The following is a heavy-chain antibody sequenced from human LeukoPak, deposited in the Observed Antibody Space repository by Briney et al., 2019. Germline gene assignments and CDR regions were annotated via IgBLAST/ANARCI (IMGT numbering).Heavy chain of an antibody. CDR3: ARGEGDYVCGSYRQGASDI. CDR1: GGSFSGYY. J-gene: IGHJ3*02. Sequence: SATLSLTCAVDGGSFSGYYWSWIRQPPGKGLEWIGETNHSGSTNYNPSLKSRVTISVDTSKNQFSLKLSSVTAAGTAVYYCARGEGDYVCGSYRQGASDICGQGTMVTVSS. D-gene: IGHD3-16*02. V-gene: IGHV4-34*01. CDR2: TNHSGST.